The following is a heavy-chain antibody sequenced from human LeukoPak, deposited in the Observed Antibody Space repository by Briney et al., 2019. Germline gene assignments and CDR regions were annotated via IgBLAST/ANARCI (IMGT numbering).Heavy chain of an antibody. CDR1: GFTFSNYA. J-gene: IGHJ4*02. Sequence: GGSLRLSCATSGFTFSNYAVSWVRQAPGKGLEWVSSISGSGGTTYYADSVKGRFTISRDNSKNTLYLQMNSPRAEDTAVYYCAKDPYRASSGLVDYWGQGTLVTVSS. D-gene: IGHD5-12*01. CDR2: ISGSGGTT. V-gene: IGHV3-23*01. CDR3: AKDPYRASSGLVDY.